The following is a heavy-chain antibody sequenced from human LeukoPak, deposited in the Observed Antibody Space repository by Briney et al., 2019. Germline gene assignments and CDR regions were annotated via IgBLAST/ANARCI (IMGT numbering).Heavy chain of an antibody. CDR2: IKQDGSEM. CDR1: GFTFSHYW. D-gene: IGHD2-15*01. CDR3: VRAVVVAASYRFDP. J-gene: IGHJ5*02. V-gene: IGHV3-7*03. Sequence: GGSLRLSCAASGFTFSHYWMSWVRQAPGKGLEWVANIKQDGSEMHYVDSVKGRSTISRDNANKSLYLQMNSLRAEDTAVYYCVRAVVVAASYRFDPWGQGTLVTVSS.